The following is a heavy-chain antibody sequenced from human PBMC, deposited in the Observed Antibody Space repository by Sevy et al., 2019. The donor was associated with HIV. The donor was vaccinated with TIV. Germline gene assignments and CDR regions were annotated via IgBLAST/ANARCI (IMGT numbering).Heavy chain of an antibody. Sequence: GGSLRLSCAASGFTVSNDYMNWVRQAPGKGLEWVSLIHSGGTTHYADSVMGRFTISRDHSKNTLYLQMNSLRAEDTAIYYCARDPPGIAATGGGWGQGTLVTVSS. CDR1: GFTVSNDY. J-gene: IGHJ4*02. D-gene: IGHD6-13*01. CDR2: IHSGGTT. CDR3: ARDPPGIAATGGG. V-gene: IGHV3-53*01.